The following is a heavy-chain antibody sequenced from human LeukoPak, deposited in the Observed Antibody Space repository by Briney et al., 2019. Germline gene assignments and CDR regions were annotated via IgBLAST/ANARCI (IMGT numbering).Heavy chain of an antibody. J-gene: IGHJ5*02. D-gene: IGHD4-23*01. CDR2: TSYDESNK. CDR3: ARAVENWFDP. Sequence: GGSLRLSCAASGFIFSNYAMHWVRQAPGKGLEWAAVTSYDESNKYYADSVKGRFTISRDNSKNTLYLQMNSLRTDDTAVYYCARAVENWFDPWGQGTLVTVSS. V-gene: IGHV3-30-3*01. CDR1: GFIFSNYA.